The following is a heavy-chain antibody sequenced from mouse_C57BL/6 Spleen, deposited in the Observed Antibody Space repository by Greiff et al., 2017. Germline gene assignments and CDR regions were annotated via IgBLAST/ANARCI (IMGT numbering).Heavy chain of an antibody. V-gene: IGHV1-4*01. J-gene: IGHJ1*03. CDR3: ARSGFTTVVATGYFDV. CDR1: GYTFTSYT. Sequence: VQLQQSGAELARPGASVKMSCKASGYTFTSYTMHWVKQRPGQGLEWIGYINPSSGYTKYNQKFKDKATLTADKSSSTAYMQLSSLTSEDSAVYYCARSGFTTVVATGYFDVWGTGTTVTVSS. D-gene: IGHD1-1*01. CDR2: INPSSGYT.